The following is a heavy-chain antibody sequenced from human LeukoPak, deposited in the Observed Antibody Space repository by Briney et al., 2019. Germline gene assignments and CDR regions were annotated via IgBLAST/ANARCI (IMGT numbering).Heavy chain of an antibody. CDR3: ARGRWIVVVPAAMRAPSTYGMDV. CDR1: GGSFSGYY. J-gene: IGHJ6*02. V-gene: IGHV4-34*01. Sequence: SETLSLTCAVYGGSFSGYYWSWIRQPPGKGLEWIGEINHSGSTNYNPSLKSRVTISVDTSKNQFSLKLSSVTAADTAEYYCARGRWIVVVPAAMRAPSTYGMDVWGQGTTVTVSS. D-gene: IGHD2-2*01. CDR2: INHSGST.